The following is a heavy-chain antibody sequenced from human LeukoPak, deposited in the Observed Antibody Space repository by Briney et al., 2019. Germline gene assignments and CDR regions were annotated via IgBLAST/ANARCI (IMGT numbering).Heavy chain of an antibody. J-gene: IGHJ3*02. D-gene: IGHD6-6*01. CDR2: IYYSGST. CDR3: ARVISSYDAFDI. Sequence: PSETLSLTCTVSGGSISSYYWSWIRQPPGKGLECIGYIYYSGSTNYNPSLKSRVTISVDTSKNQFSLKLTSVTAADTAVYYCARVISSYDAFDIWGQGTMVTVSS. V-gene: IGHV4-59*08. CDR1: GGSISSYY.